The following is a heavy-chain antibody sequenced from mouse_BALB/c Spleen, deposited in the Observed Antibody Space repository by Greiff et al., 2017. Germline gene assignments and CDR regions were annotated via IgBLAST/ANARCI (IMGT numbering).Heavy chain of an antibody. Sequence: EVKLVESGAGLVQPGRSLRLSCATSGFTFTDYYMSWVRQPPGKALEWLGFIRNKANGYSTEYSASVMGRCTIYIDNSQSIIYHQMNTLGAEDSATDYCDRDSSGYFDYWGQGTTLTVSS. CDR3: DRDSSGYFDY. CDR1: GFTFTDYY. D-gene: IGHD3-1*01. V-gene: IGHV7-3*02. CDR2: IRNKANGYST. J-gene: IGHJ2*01.